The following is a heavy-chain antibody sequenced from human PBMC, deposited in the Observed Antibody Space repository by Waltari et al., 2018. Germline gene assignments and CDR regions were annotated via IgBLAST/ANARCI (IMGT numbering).Heavy chain of an antibody. J-gene: IGHJ4*02. D-gene: IGHD3-10*01. CDR3: ARELYPPTSNPFDF. CDR1: GFTFSSYW. CDR2: IKQEESEK. Sequence: EVQLVESGGGLVQPGGSLRLSCAASGFTFSSYWMSWVRQAPGKGVEWVAHIKQEESEKFYVDSVKGRFTIFRDNAKNLLYLQMDSLRGEDTAVYYCARELYPPTSNPFDFWGQGTRVTVSS. V-gene: IGHV3-7*01.